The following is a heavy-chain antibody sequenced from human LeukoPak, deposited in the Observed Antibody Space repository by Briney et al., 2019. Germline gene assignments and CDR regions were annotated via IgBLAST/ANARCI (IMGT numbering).Heavy chain of an antibody. V-gene: IGHV1-69*05. D-gene: IGHD3-22*01. CDR2: IIPIFGTA. J-gene: IGHJ4*02. CDR3: ARDLGLYDSRGGFDY. CDR1: GGTFSSYA. Sequence: GASVKVSCKASGGTFSSYAISWVRQAPGQGLEWMGGIIPIFGTANYAQKFQGRVTITTDESTSTAYMELSSLRSEDTAVYYCARDLGLYDSRGGFDYWGQGTLVTVSS.